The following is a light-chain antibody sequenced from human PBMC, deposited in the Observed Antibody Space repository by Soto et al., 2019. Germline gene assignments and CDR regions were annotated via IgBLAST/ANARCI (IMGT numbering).Light chain of an antibody. J-gene: IGKJ2*01. V-gene: IGKV1-5*01. CDR1: ERIGNW. Sequence: DIQMTQSPTTLSASVGDRVTITCRASERIGNWLAWYQQKPGKAPRLLIYDASSLQSGVPSRFSGSRSGTEFTLTISSLQPDDFATYYCQEYNTYAPYTFGQGTRLEIK. CDR3: QEYNTYAPYT. CDR2: DAS.